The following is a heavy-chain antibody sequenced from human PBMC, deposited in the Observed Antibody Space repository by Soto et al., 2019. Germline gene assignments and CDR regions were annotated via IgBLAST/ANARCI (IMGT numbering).Heavy chain of an antibody. J-gene: IGHJ4*02. D-gene: IGHD2-15*01. V-gene: IGHV1-3*01. CDR2: INPGSGRA. CDR3: ARETGSTQNFDS. CDR1: GYSFTRYA. Sequence: QVSLVQSGAEVKKPGASVKISCKASGYSFTRYAIHWVRQAPGQSLEWMGWINPGSGRATYSQNFQGSVTITSDTAASTLYMDLSSLTSEDTAVYFCARETGSTQNFDSWGQGTLVIVSA.